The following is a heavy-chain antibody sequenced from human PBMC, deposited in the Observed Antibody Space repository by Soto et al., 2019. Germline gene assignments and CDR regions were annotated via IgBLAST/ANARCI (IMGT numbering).Heavy chain of an antibody. CDR3: ARDHSHKGPSDY. Sequence: PGGSLRLSCAASGFTFSSYGMHWVRQAPGKGLEWVAVIWYDGSNKYYADSVKGRFTISRDNSKNTLYLQMNSLRAEDTAVYYFARDHSHKGPSDYWGQGTQVTVSS. J-gene: IGHJ4*02. CDR2: IWYDGSNK. CDR1: GFTFSSYG. V-gene: IGHV3-33*01.